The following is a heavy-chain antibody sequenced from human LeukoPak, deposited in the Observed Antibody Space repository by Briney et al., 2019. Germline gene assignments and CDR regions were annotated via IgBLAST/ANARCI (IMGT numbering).Heavy chain of an antibody. CDR2: ISYDGSNK. CDR1: GFTFSSYG. J-gene: IGHJ4*02. D-gene: IGHD1-26*01. CDR3: AKEYSSGSYFDY. V-gene: IGHV3-30*18. Sequence: GRSLRLSCAASGFTFSSYGTHWVRQAPGKGLEGVAVISYDGSNKYYADSVKGRFTISRDNSKNTLYLQMNSLRAEDTAVYYCAKEYSSGSYFDYWGQGTLVTVSS.